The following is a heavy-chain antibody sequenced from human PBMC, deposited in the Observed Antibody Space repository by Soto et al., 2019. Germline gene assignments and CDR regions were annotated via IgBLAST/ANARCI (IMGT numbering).Heavy chain of an antibody. J-gene: IGHJ4*02. D-gene: IGHD2-21*01. CDR3: AKSDPYIPEVPFDY. V-gene: IGHV4-4*02. CDR1: GGSISSSNG. CDR2: IYHSGNS. Sequence: SETLSLTCAVSGGSISSSNGGSWVRQPPGRGLEWIGEIYHSGNSNYNPSLKSRVTLSVDKSKNQFSLNLTSVTAADTAVYYCAKSDPYIPEVPFDYWGQGTLVTVSS.